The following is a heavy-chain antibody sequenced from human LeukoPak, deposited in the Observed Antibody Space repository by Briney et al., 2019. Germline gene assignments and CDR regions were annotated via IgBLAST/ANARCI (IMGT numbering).Heavy chain of an antibody. D-gene: IGHD5-18*01. CDR2: ISYDGGKK. J-gene: IGHJ3*02. Sequence: GRSLRLSCAASGFTFSSHDMHWVRQAPGKGLEWVSIISYDGGKKDYADSVKGRFTISRDNAKNSLYLQMNSLRAEDMALYYCAKDSHAAMITRGGAFDIWGQGTMVTVSS. CDR3: AKDSHAAMITRGGAFDI. CDR1: GFTFSSHD. V-gene: IGHV3-30*18.